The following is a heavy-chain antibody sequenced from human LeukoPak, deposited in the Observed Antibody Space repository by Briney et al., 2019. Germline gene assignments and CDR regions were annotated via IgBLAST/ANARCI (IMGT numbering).Heavy chain of an antibody. V-gene: IGHV4-4*07. CDR1: GGSISSYY. D-gene: IGHD3-3*01. CDR2: IYISGST. J-gene: IGHJ3*02. Sequence: SETLSLTCTVSGGSISSYYWSWIRQPAGKGLEWIGRIYISGSTNYNPSLKSRVTMSVDTSKNQFSLKLSSVTAADTAVYYCARGYYDFWSGPPLRARLNAFDIWGQGTMVTVSS. CDR3: ARGYYDFWSGPPLRARLNAFDI.